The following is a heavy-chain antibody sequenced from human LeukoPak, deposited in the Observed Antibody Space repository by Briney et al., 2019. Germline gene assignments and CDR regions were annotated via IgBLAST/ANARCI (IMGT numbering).Heavy chain of an antibody. V-gene: IGHV3-30-3*01. Sequence: GRSLRLSWAASGFTFSSYAMHWVRQAPGKGLEWVAVTSYDGSNKYYADSVKGRFTISRDDSKNTLYLQMNSLRAEDTAVYYWDRNWATGGDMVNWGQGTLVTVSS. CDR1: GFTFSSYA. J-gene: IGHJ4*02. CDR3: DRNWATGGDMVN. D-gene: IGHD3-16*01. CDR2: TSYDGSNK.